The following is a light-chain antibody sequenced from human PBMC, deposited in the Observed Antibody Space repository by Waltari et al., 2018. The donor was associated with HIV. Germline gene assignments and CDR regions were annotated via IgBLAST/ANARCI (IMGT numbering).Light chain of an antibody. Sequence: DIQMTQSPSTLSASVGDRVTITCRASQSISSWLAWYQQKPGKAPKLLIYKASSLDSGVPSRFSGSGSGTEFTLTIISLQPDDFATYYCQQYSTYPAFGQGTKVEIK. V-gene: IGKV1-5*03. CDR1: QSISSW. CDR3: QQYSTYPA. CDR2: KAS. J-gene: IGKJ1*01.